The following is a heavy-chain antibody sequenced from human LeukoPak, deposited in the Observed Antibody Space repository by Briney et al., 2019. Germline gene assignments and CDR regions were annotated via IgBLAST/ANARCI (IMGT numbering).Heavy chain of an antibody. Sequence: ASVKVSCKASGGTFSSYTISWVRQAPGQGLEWMGGIIPIFGTANYAQKFQGRVTITADESTSTAYMELSSLRSEDTAVYYCARGVRRRELLPVFDYWGQGTLITVSS. D-gene: IGHD1-26*01. CDR2: IIPIFGTA. V-gene: IGHV1-69*13. J-gene: IGHJ4*02. CDR1: GGTFSSYT. CDR3: ARGVRRRELLPVFDY.